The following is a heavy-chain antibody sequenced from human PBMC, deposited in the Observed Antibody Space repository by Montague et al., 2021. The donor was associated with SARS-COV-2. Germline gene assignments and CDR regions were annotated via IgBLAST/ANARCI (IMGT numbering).Heavy chain of an antibody. D-gene: IGHD3-3*01. Sequence: TLSLTCTVSGNSVSTGGYYWSWIRQLPGKGLEWIGYIYYSGTTSYNPSLQSRLIISADTSKNQFSLSLTSVAAADTAVYYCARAVVTNYNFWSGYSRVPDANWFDPWGQGTLVTVSS. J-gene: IGHJ5*02. CDR2: IYYSGTT. CDR1: GNSVSTGGYY. V-gene: IGHV4-31*03. CDR3: ARAVVTNYNFWSGYSRVPDANWFDP.